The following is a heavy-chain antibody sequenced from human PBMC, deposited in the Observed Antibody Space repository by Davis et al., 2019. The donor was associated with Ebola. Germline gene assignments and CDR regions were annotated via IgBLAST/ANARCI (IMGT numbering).Heavy chain of an antibody. J-gene: IGHJ3*02. CDR1: GYTFTSYG. CDR2: ISTYNGNT. Sequence: ASVKVSCKASGYTFTSYGISWVRHAPGQGLEWMGWISTYNGNTNNAQKLQGRVTMTTDPSTSTAYMELRSLRSDDTAVYYCARGGDYGGNFVGDAFDIWGQGTMVTVSS. V-gene: IGHV1-18*01. CDR3: ARGGDYGGNFVGDAFDI. D-gene: IGHD4-23*01.